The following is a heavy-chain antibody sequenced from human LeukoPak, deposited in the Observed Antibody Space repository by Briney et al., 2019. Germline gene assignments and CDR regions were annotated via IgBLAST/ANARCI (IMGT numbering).Heavy chain of an antibody. Sequence: SGGSLRLSCAASGFTFSSCGFHWVRQAPGKGLEWVAVIWYDGTHKYYADSVKGRLTISRDNSKNTVYLQMNSLRAEDTAVYYCVKDRGDGYRGFDYGGQGTLVTVSS. J-gene: IGHJ4*02. CDR2: IWYDGTHK. CDR1: GFTFSSCG. CDR3: VKDRGDGYRGFDY. V-gene: IGHV3-33*06. D-gene: IGHD5-24*01.